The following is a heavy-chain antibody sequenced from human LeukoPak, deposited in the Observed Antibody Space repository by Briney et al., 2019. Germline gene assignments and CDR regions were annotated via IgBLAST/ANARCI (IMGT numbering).Heavy chain of an antibody. CDR1: GGSFSGYY. J-gene: IGHJ6*02. D-gene: IGHD3-10*01. V-gene: IGHV4-34*01. Sequence: SETLSLTCAVYGGSFSGYYWSWIRQPPGKGLEWIGEINHSGSTNYNPSLKSRVTISVDTSKNQFSLKLSSVTAADTAVYYCARGEYYGSGSYYNRYYYYGMDVWGQGTMVTVSS. CDR3: ARGEYYGSGSYYNRYYYYGMDV. CDR2: INHSGST.